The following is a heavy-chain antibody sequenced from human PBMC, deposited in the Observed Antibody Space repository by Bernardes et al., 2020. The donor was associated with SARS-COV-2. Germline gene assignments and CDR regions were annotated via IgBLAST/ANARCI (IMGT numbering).Heavy chain of an antibody. Sequence: SLRLSCAASGFTFDDYGMSWVRQAPGTGLEWVSGINWNGGNTGYADSVKGRFTISRDNAKNSLYLQMNSLRAEDTALYHCARDPRGILTVGTGWFDPWGQGTLVTVSS. CDR2: INWNGGNT. D-gene: IGHD3-9*01. J-gene: IGHJ5*02. CDR3: ARDPRGILTVGTGWFDP. CDR1: GFTFDDYG. V-gene: IGHV3-20*01.